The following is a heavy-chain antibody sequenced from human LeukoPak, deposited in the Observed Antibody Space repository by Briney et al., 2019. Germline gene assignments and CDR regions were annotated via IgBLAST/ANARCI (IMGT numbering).Heavy chain of an antibody. CDR3: ARGGYCSSTSCHTDY. CDR2: ISSSSSYI. CDR1: GFTFSSYS. D-gene: IGHD2-2*01. Sequence: GGSLRLSCAASGFTFSSYSMNWVRQAPGKGLEWVSSISSSSSYIYYADSAKGRFTISRDNAKNSLYLQMNSLRAEDTAVYYCARGGYCSSTSCHTDYWGQGTLVTVSS. J-gene: IGHJ4*02. V-gene: IGHV3-21*01.